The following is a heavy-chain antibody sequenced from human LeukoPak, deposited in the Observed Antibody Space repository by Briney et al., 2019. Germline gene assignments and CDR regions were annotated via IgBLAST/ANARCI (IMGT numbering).Heavy chain of an antibody. V-gene: IGHV3-48*03. CDR2: ISSSGSTI. J-gene: IGHJ4*02. CDR3: ARDYSDILTGYSPLDY. Sequence: GGSLRLSCAASGFTFSSHEMNWVRQAPGKGLEWVSYISSSGSTIYYADSVEGRFTISRDNAKNSLYLQMNSLRAEDTAVYYCARDYSDILTGYSPLDYWGQGTLVTVSS. CDR1: GFTFSSHE. D-gene: IGHD3-9*01.